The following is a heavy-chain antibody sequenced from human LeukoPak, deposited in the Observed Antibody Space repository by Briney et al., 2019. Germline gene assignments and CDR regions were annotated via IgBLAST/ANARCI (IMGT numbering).Heavy chain of an antibody. CDR3: ARIVVVVAATPGWFDP. J-gene: IGHJ5*02. Sequence: SETLSLTCAVYGGSFSGYYWSWIRQPPGKGLEWIGEINHSGSTNYNPSLKSRVTISVDTSKNQFSLKLTSVTAADTAVYYCARIVVVVAATPGWFDPWGQGTLVTVSS. D-gene: IGHD2-15*01. V-gene: IGHV4-34*01. CDR1: GGSFSGYY. CDR2: INHSGST.